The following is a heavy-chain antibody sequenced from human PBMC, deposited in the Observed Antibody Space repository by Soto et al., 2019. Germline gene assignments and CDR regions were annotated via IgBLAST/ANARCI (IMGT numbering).Heavy chain of an antibody. CDR2: IERDDDDK. J-gene: IGHJ6*01. CDR1: GFSLTSPGMC. V-gene: IGHV2-70*13. CDR3: ARSIRGPRRFNGMDV. Sequence: SGPTLVNPTETLTVTCTFSGFSLTSPGMCVSWIRQSPGKALEWLALIERDDDDKYYSTSLKTRLTISKDTRKNQVVLTMANMDPADTATYYSARSIRGPRRFNGMDVWGQGTTVTVLL. D-gene: IGHD1-20*01.